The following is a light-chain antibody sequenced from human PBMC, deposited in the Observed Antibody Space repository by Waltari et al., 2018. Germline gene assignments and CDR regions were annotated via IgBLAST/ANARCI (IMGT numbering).Light chain of an antibody. V-gene: IGKV2-28*01. CDR3: MQTLQTPFT. Sequence: DIVMTQSPLSLSVTPGEPASISCRSSQSLLHSNGYNYLDWYLQKPGQSPQLLIYLGSNRASGVPDRFSGGGSGTDFTLKISRVEAEDVGVYYCMQTLQTPFTFGQGTKLEIK. CDR2: LGS. J-gene: IGKJ2*01. CDR1: QSLLHSNGYNY.